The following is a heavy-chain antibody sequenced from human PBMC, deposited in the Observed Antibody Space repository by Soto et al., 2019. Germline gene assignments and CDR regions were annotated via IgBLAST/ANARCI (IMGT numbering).Heavy chain of an antibody. CDR2: ISGSGDNT. CDR3: AKVASTVTTINWFDP. V-gene: IGHV3-23*01. D-gene: IGHD4-17*01. CDR1: GSTFSSYA. J-gene: IGHJ5*02. Sequence: PGGSLRLSCAASGSTFSSYAMSWVRQAPERGLEWVSGISGSGDNTYYADSVKGRFTISRDNSKSTLFLQMNSLRAEDTAIYYCAKVASTVTTINWFDPWGQGTRVTVSS.